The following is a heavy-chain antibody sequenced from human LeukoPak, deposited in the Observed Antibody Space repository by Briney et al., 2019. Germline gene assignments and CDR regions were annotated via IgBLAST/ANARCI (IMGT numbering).Heavy chain of an antibody. CDR3: ARGDCGGNDCYYIDY. CDR2: INVGSGNT. Sequence: GASVKVSCKASGGTFSSYAISWVRQAPGQRLEWMGWINVGSGNTKYSQKFQGRVTITRDTSASTAYMELSSLRSEDTAVYYCARGDCGGNDCYYIDYWGQGTLVTVSS. J-gene: IGHJ4*02. CDR1: GGTFSSYA. V-gene: IGHV1-3*01. D-gene: IGHD2-21*01.